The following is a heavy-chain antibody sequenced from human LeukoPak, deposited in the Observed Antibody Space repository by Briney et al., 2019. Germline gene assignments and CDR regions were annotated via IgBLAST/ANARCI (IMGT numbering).Heavy chain of an antibody. CDR3: ARDRVVMVRGVPIYYYYGMDV. CDR2: INHSGST. Sequence: PSETLSLTCAVYGGSFSGYYWSWIRQPPGKGLEWIGEINHSGSTNYNPSLKSRATISVDTSKNQFSLKLSSVTAADTAVYYCARDRVVMVRGVPIYYYYGMDVWGQGTTVTVSS. D-gene: IGHD3-10*01. CDR1: GGSFSGYY. J-gene: IGHJ6*02. V-gene: IGHV4-34*01.